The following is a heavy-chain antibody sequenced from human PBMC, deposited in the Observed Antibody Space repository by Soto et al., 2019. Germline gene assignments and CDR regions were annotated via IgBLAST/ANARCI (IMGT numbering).Heavy chain of an antibody. V-gene: IGHV1-24*01. CDR2: FDPEDGET. CDR1: GYTLTELS. CDR3: ATDARLGEFRTGRSVYYYYGLDV. D-gene: IGHD3-16*01. Sequence: QVQLVQSGAEVKKPGASVKVSCKVSGYTLTELSMHWVRQAPGKGREWMGGFDPEDGETIYAQKFQGRVTMNEDTSTVTTYMEMSSMRFEETAEYYCATDARLGEFRTGRSVYYYYGLDVWGQGTTVSVSS. J-gene: IGHJ6*02.